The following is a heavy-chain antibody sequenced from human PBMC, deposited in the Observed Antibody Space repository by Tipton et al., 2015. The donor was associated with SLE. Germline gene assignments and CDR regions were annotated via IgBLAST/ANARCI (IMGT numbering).Heavy chain of an antibody. CDR1: GGSISSYY. J-gene: IGHJ6*03. D-gene: IGHD3-3*01. CDR2: IYTSGST. CDR3: ARAGAPYTILEGAMDV. V-gene: IGHV4-4*08. Sequence: TLSLTCTVSGGSISSYYWSWIRQPPGKGLAWIGYIYTSGSTKYNPSLKSRVTISVDTSKNQFSLKLSSVTAADTAVYYCARAGAPYTILEGAMDVWGKGTTVTVSS.